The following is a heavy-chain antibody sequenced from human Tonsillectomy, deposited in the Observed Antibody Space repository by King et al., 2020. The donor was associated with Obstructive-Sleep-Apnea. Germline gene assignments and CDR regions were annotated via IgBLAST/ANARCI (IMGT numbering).Heavy chain of an antibody. Sequence: LQLQESGPGLVKPSETLSLTCTVSGGSISSSSYYWGWIRQPPGKGLEWIGSIYYSGSTYYNPSLKSRVTISVDTSKNQFSLKLSSVTAADTAVYYCARHWGPDAFDIWGQGTMVTVSS. CDR3: ARHWGPDAFDI. CDR1: GGSISSSSYY. V-gene: IGHV4-39*07. D-gene: IGHD7-27*01. J-gene: IGHJ3*02. CDR2: IYYSGST.